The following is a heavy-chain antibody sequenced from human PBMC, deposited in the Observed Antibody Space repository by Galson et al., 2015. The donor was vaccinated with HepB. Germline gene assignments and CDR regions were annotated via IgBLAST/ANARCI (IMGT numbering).Heavy chain of an antibody. CDR1: GFTFSSYS. V-gene: IGHV3-48*02. J-gene: IGHJ3*02. CDR2: ISSSSSTI. D-gene: IGHD2-21*02. Sequence: SLRLSCAASGFTFSSYSMNWVRQAPGKGLEWVSYISSSSSTIYYADSVKGRFTISRDNAKNSLYLQMNSLRDEDTAVYYCARGLAYCGGDCYYGGGAFDIWGQGTMVTVSS. CDR3: ARGLAYCGGDCYYGGGAFDI.